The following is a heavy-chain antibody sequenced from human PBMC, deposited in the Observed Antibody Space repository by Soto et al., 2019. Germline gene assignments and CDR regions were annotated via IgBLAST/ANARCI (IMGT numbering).Heavy chain of an antibody. CDR1: GFTFSSYG. J-gene: IGHJ4*02. D-gene: IGHD5-12*01. V-gene: IGHV3-30*18. CDR2: ISYDGSNK. Sequence: GGSLRLSCAASGFTFSSYGMHWVRQAPGKGLDWVALISYDGSNKYYADSVKGRFTISRDSSKNTLYLQMNTLGAEGTAVYYCVKDRGYMPTLKALDYRGPGTLVTVSS. CDR3: VKDRGYMPTLKALDY.